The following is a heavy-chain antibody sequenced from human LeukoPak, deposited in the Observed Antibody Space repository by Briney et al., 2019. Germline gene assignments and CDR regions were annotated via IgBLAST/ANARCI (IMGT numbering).Heavy chain of an antibody. V-gene: IGHV3-33*01. CDR3: ARENYYDSSGYSDY. J-gene: IGHJ4*02. CDR2: IWSNGNKK. CDR1: GFTFNTYG. Sequence: GGSLRLSCTTSGFTFNTYGMHWVRQAPGKGLEWVAIIWSNGNKKYYADSVKGRFTISRDNAKNSLYLQMNSLRAEDTAVYYCARENYYDSSGYSDYWGQGTLVTVSS. D-gene: IGHD3-22*01.